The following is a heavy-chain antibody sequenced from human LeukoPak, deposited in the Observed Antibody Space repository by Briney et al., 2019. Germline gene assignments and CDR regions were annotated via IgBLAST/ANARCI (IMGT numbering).Heavy chain of an antibody. D-gene: IGHD6-13*01. CDR1: GFTFNNYA. Sequence: GGSLRLSCAASGFTFNNYAMSWVRQAPGKGLEWVSAISGGGGTTYYADSVKGRFTISRDNSKNTLYLQMNSLRAEDTAVYYCAKALSSSWYGGIDYWGQGTLVTVSS. J-gene: IGHJ4*02. CDR3: AKALSSSWYGGIDY. CDR2: ISGGGGTT. V-gene: IGHV3-23*01.